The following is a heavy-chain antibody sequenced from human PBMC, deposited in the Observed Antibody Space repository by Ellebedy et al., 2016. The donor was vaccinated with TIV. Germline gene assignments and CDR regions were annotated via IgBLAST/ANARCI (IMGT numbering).Heavy chain of an antibody. CDR2: ISTTDGT. Sequence: GESLKISCEASESTFSSYGMSWVRQAPGKGLEWVSSISTTDGTHYADSVKGRFAISRDNARNSLFLQMNSLRAEDTAVYYCVRGRHKAAARTPDFWGQGTLVTVSS. V-gene: IGHV3-21*01. CDR1: ESTFSSYG. D-gene: IGHD6-13*01. J-gene: IGHJ4*02. CDR3: VRGRHKAAARTPDF.